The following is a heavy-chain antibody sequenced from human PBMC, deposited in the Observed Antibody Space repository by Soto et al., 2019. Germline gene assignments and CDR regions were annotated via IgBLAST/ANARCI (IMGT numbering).Heavy chain of an antibody. CDR3: ARGVAGTGFDL. J-gene: IGHJ4*02. D-gene: IGHD6-19*01. CDR1: GASVSSNTAA. CDR2: TYYRSTWRH. V-gene: IGHV6-1*01. Sequence: SQPLSHTCVISGASVSSNTAAWNCIRSSPSRGLEWLGRTYYRSTWRHDYAVSVKSRITVNPDTSKNHFSLQLNSVTPDDPAVYYCARGVAGTGFDLWGQRTLVTVSS.